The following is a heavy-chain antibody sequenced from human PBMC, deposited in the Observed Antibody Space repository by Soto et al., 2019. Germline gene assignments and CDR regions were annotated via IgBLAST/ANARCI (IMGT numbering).Heavy chain of an antibody. CDR1: GYTFTSYA. J-gene: IGHJ5*02. V-gene: IGHV1-3*01. CDR2: INAGNSNT. Sequence: ASVKVSCKASGYTFTSYAMHWVRQAPGQRLEWMGWINAGNSNTKYSQKFQGRVTITRDTSASTAYMELSSLRSEDTAVYYCARDRGGSYYTVNWFDPWGQGTLVTVSS. D-gene: IGHD1-26*01. CDR3: ARDRGGSYYTVNWFDP.